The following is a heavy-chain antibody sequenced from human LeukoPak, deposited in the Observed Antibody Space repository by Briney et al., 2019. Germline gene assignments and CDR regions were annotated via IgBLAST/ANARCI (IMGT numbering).Heavy chain of an antibody. Sequence: ASVMVSCNPSGYTFTSYGIRCGRQAPARGLERMGWISAYNGNTNYAQKLQGRVTMTTDTSTSTAYMELRSLRSDDTAVYYCARGGGSGSRYAFDIWGQGTMVTVSS. D-gene: IGHD1-26*01. CDR3: ARGGGSGSRYAFDI. V-gene: IGHV1-18*01. CDR2: ISAYNGNT. J-gene: IGHJ3*02. CDR1: GYTFTSYG.